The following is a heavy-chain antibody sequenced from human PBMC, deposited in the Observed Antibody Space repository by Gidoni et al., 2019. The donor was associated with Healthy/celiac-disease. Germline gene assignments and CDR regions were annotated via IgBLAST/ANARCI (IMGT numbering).Heavy chain of an antibody. Sequence: EVQLVESGGGLVQPGGSLRLSCAASGFTFSSYWMSWVRQAPGKGLEWVANIKQDGSEKYYVDSVKGRFTISRDNAKNSLHLQMNSLRAEDTAVYYCARDMVRGVIVWFDPWGQGTLVTVSS. J-gene: IGHJ5*02. CDR1: GFTFSSYW. D-gene: IGHD3-10*01. CDR2: IKQDGSEK. V-gene: IGHV3-7*01. CDR3: ARDMVRGVIVWFDP.